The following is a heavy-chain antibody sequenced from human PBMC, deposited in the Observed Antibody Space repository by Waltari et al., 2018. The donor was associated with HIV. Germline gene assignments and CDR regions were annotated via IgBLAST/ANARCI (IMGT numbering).Heavy chain of an antibody. J-gene: IGHJ4*02. CDR3: AKYYGSERGVIY. CDR2: ISATGSDT. Sequence: QVHLVESGGRLVKTGGSLTLSCLASGFSFSALYMGWIRQAPGKGLDWVSYISATGSDTYYGDSVRGRFTISRDNTRDSLYLHMNSLRAEDTAVYYCAKYYGSERGVIYWGQGTLVTVSS. D-gene: IGHD3-10*01. CDR1: GFSFSALY. V-gene: IGHV3-11*04.